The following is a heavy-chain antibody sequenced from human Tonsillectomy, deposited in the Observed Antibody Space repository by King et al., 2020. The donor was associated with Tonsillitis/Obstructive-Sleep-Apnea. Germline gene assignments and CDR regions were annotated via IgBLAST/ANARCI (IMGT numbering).Heavy chain of an antibody. V-gene: IGHV1-46*01. CDR1: GYTFTRYY. J-gene: IGHJ4*02. Sequence: QLVPSGAEVKKPGASVRVSCKAYGYTFTRYYIHWVRQAPGQGLEWMGIINPSSGVTTYAQKFQGRVTMTRDTSTSTVHMELSSLRSEDTAVYYCARDDKDDRYFDYWGQGTLVTVSS. CDR3: ARDDKDDRYFDY. D-gene: IGHD2-15*01. CDR2: INPSSGVT.